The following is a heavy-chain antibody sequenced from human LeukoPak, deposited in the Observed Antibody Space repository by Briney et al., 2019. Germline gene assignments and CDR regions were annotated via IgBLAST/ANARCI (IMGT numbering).Heavy chain of an antibody. CDR1: GFTFRRYG. CDR3: AREGLRYFDY. J-gene: IGHJ4*02. Sequence: SGGTLRLSCAASGFTFRRYGMNWVRQAPGKGLEWVSAISGSGGSTYYGDSVKGRFTISRDNSKNTLSLQTNSLRSEDTAQYYCAREGLRYFDYWGQGTLVIVSS. D-gene: IGHD3-16*01. CDR2: ISGSGGST. V-gene: IGHV3-23*01.